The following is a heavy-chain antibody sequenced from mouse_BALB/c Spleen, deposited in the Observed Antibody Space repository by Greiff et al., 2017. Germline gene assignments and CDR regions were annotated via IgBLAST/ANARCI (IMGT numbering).Heavy chain of an antibody. D-gene: IGHD2-4*01. V-gene: IGHV1S126*01. CDR3: ARGNDYDAWYFDV. CDR1: GYSFTSYW. CDR2: IDPSDSET. J-gene: IGHJ1*01. Sequence: QVQLKESGPQLVRPGASVKISCKASGYSFTSYWMHWVKQRPGQGLEWIGMIDPSDSETRLNQKFKDKATLTVDKSSSTAYMQLSSPTSEDSAVYYCARGNDYDAWYFDVWGAGTTVTVSS.